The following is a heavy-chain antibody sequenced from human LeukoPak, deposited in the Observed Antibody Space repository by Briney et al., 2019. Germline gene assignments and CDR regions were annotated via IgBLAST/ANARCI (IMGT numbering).Heavy chain of an antibody. CDR2: IYYSGST. CDR3: ASLLGATTGIGY. Sequence: PSETLSLTCTVSGGSISNYYWSWIRQPPGKGLEWIGYIYYSGSTNYNPSLKSRVTISVDTSKNQFSLKLSSVTAADTAVYYCASLLGATTGIGYWGQGTLVTVSS. CDR1: GGSISNYY. J-gene: IGHJ4*02. D-gene: IGHD1-26*01. V-gene: IGHV4-59*01.